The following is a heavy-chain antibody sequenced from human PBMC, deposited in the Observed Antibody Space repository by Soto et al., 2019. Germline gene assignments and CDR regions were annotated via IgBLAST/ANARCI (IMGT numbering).Heavy chain of an antibody. D-gene: IGHD5-18*01. CDR1: GFTFSIYS. CDR3: ARDAYNYGYFSA. CDR2: ISDYGSDI. Sequence: GGSLRLSCAASGFTFSIYSMHWVRQVPGKGLEWVAVISDYGSDIYYGDGVKGRFTISRDNSNSTLFLHMNNLRPEDTAVYYCARDAYNYGYFSAWVHGTLVTVSS. V-gene: IGHV3-30-3*01. J-gene: IGHJ5*01.